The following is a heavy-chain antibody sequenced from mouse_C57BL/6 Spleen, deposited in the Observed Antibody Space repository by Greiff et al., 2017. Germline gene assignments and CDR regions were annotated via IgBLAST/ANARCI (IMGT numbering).Heavy chain of an antibody. V-gene: IGHV1-64*01. Sequence: VQLQQPGAELVKPGASVKLSCKASGYTFTSYWMPWVKQRPGQGLEWIGMIHPNSGSTNYNEKFKSKATLTVDKSSSTAYMQLSSLTSEDSAVYYCARPITTALFDYWGQGTTLTVSS. CDR1: GYTFTSYW. J-gene: IGHJ2*01. CDR3: ARPITTALFDY. CDR2: IHPNSGST. D-gene: IGHD1-1*01.